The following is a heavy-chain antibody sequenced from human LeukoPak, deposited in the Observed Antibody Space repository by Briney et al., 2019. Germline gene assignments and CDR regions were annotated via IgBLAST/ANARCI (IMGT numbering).Heavy chain of an antibody. CDR1: GFTFSSYG. J-gene: IGHJ3*02. D-gene: IGHD6-19*01. CDR2: ISYDGSNK. CDR3: AKDRRAGDDAFDI. V-gene: IGHV3-30*18. Sequence: GRSLRLSCAASGFTFSSYGMHWVRQAPGKGLEWAALISYDGSNKYYADSVKGRYTISRDNSKNTLYLQMTSLRAEDTAVYYCAKDRRAGDDAFDIWGQGPMVTVSS.